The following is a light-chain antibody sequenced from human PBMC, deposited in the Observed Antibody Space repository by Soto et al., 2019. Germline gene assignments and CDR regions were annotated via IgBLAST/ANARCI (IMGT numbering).Light chain of an antibody. CDR3: QQSYSTLSYT. J-gene: IGKJ2*01. V-gene: IGKV1-39*01. Sequence: DIQMTQSPSSLSASVGDRVTITCRASQSISSYLNWYQQKPGTAPKLLIYAASSLQSGVPSRFSGSGSGTDFTLTISSLQPEDFATYYCQQSYSTLSYTFGPGTKLAIK. CDR1: QSISSY. CDR2: AAS.